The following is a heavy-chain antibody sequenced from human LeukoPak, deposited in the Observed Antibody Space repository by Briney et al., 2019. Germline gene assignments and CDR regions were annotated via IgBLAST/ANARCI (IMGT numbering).Heavy chain of an antibody. CDR1: GFTFSSYS. CDR3: AREGVYGDSPAYAFDI. Sequence: KPGGSLRLSCAASGFTFSSYSMNWVRQAPGKGLEWVSSISSSSSYIYYADSVKGRFTISRDNAKNSLYLQMNSLRAEDTAVYYCAREGVYGDSPAYAFDIWGQGTMGTVSS. V-gene: IGHV3-21*01. J-gene: IGHJ3*02. D-gene: IGHD4-17*01. CDR2: ISSSSSYI.